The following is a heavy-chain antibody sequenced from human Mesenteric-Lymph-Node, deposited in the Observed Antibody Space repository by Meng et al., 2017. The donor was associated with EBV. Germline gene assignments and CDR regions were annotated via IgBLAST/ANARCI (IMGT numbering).Heavy chain of an antibody. J-gene: IGHJ5*02. Sequence: LHRAGPGQQEPSHTLSLPCVVAGDPMSSGGYYWSGIRQPQGKGLEWIGYIYYSGRTSYNPSLKSRITMSVDTAKSQFSLKLTSVTAADAAVYYCARAVGYGESRFDPWGQGTLVTVSS. V-gene: IGHV4-30-4*01. CDR2: IYYSGRT. CDR3: ARAVGYGESRFDP. D-gene: IGHD4-17*01. CDR1: GDPMSSGGYY.